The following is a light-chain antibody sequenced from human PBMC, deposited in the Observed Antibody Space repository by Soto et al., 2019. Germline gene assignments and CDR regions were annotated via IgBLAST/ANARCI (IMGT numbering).Light chain of an antibody. CDR1: QSVGSN. Sequence: EIVMTQSPATLSVSPGERATLSCRASQSVGSNLAWYQQKPGQAPRLLIYGASTRATDIAARFSGSGSGTEFTLTISSLQSEDFAVYSCQQVNGYSFTFGGGTKVE. CDR2: GAS. J-gene: IGKJ4*01. CDR3: QQVNGYSFT. V-gene: IGKV3-15*01.